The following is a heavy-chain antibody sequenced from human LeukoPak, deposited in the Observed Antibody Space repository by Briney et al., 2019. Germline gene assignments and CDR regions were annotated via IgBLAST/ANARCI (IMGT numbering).Heavy chain of an antibody. CDR1: GFSFSRYG. D-gene: IGHD2-2*01. Sequence: PGGSLRLSCAASGFSFSRYGIHWVRQAPGKGLEWVAVISYDGRNDYYRDSVKGRFTISRDNSKNTVYLLMNSLRAEDTAVYYCARDLKDCSTVTCSLWANNYFDSWGQGTLVTVSS. V-gene: IGHV3-30*19. CDR3: ARDLKDCSTVTCSLWANNYFDS. CDR2: ISYDGRND. J-gene: IGHJ4*02.